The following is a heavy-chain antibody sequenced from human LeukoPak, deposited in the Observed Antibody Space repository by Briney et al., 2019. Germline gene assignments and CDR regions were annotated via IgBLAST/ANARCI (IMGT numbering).Heavy chain of an antibody. V-gene: IGHV4-38-2*02. CDR2: IYHSGST. J-gene: IGHJ4*02. CDR1: GYSISSGYY. Sequence: PSETLSLTCTVSGYSISSGYYWGWIRQPPGKGLEWIGSIYHSGSTYYNPSLKSRVTMSVDTSKNQFSLKLSSVTAADTAVYYCARVRLPFDYWGQGTLVTVSS. D-gene: IGHD1-1*01. CDR3: ARVRLPFDY.